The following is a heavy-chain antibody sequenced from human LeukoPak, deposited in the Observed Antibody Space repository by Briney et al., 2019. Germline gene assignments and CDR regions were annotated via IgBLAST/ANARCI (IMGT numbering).Heavy chain of an antibody. V-gene: IGHV3-30*02. Sequence: GSLRLSCAASGFTFSSYGMHWVRQAPGKGLEWVAFIRYDGSNKYYADSVKGRFTISRDNSKNTLYLQMNSLRAEDTAVYYCAKDGSYYDSSGHDYWGQGTLVTVPS. D-gene: IGHD3-22*01. J-gene: IGHJ4*02. CDR1: GFTFSSYG. CDR3: AKDGSYYDSSGHDY. CDR2: IRYDGSNK.